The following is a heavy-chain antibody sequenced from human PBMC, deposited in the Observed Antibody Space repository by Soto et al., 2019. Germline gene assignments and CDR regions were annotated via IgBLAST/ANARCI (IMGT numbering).Heavy chain of an antibody. V-gene: IGHV1-18*01. CDR3: ARPVTSPDHLAI. Sequence: GASVKVSCKSSGYIFSDYGITWVRQAPGQGLEWMGWISAYNGNTDYAQKLQDRLTLATDTSTSTAYMELRSLRSDDTALYYCARPVTSPDHLAISGQRTTVPVSS. CDR1: GYIFSDYG. CDR2: ISAYNGNT. J-gene: IGHJ6*02.